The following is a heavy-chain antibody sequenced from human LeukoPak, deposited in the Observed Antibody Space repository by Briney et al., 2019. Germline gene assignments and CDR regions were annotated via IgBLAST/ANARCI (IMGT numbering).Heavy chain of an antibody. CDR3: AKPIGPRYGDYHNSCFDS. V-gene: IGHV3-23*01. CDR1: GFPFSSYA. J-gene: IGHJ5*01. D-gene: IGHD4-17*01. Sequence: GALRLSFAASGFPFSSYAMSWIRPVPAKGLEWVSAISTTTYYADFVEGRFTISRDNSKNTLYLQMNSLRAEDTAVYYCAKPIGPRYGDYHNSCFDSWGQGTLVTVSS. CDR2: ISTTT.